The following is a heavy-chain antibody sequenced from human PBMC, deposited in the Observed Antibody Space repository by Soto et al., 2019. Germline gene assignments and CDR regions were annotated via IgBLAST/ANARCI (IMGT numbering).Heavy chain of an antibody. Sequence: SETLSLTCAVYGGSFSGYYWSWIRQPPGKGLEWIGEINHSGSTNYNPSLKSRVTISVDTSKNQSSLKLSSVTAADTAVYYCARADCSGGSCYSSYWGQGTLVTVSS. CDR3: ARADCSGGSCYSSY. D-gene: IGHD2-15*01. V-gene: IGHV4-34*01. CDR1: GGSFSGYY. CDR2: INHSGST. J-gene: IGHJ4*02.